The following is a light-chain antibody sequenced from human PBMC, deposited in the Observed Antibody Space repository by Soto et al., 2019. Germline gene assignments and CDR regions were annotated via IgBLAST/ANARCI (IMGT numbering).Light chain of an antibody. CDR1: QSVGTY. Sequence: EIVLTQSPATLSLSPGERAILSCRASQSVGTYLAWYQQKPGQAHRLLIYDAYNRATGIPARFGGSGSGTDFTLTINSLEPEDFAVYYCQKRSNWPGTFGPGTKVDIK. J-gene: IGKJ3*01. CDR2: DAY. CDR3: QKRSNWPGT. V-gene: IGKV3-11*01.